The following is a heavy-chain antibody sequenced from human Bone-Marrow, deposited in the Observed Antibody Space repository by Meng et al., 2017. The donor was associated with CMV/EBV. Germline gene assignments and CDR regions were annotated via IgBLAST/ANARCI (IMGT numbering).Heavy chain of an antibody. D-gene: IGHD3-22*01. CDR1: GYSISSGYY. V-gene: IGHV4-38-2*02. CDR2: IYHSGTT. J-gene: IGHJ4*02. CDR3: ARNYYDSSGYTPPDY. Sequence: SETLSLTCTVSGYSISSGYYWGWIRQPPGKGLEWIGSIYHSGTTFYNPSLKSRVTISVDTSKNQFSLKLNSVTAADTAVYYCARNYYDSSGYTPPDYWGQGTLVTVSS.